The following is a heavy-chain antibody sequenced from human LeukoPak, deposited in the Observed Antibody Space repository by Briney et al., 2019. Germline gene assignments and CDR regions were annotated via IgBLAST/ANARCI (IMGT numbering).Heavy chain of an antibody. Sequence: ASVKVSCKVSGYTLTELSMHWVRQAPGKGLEWMGGFDPEDGETIYAQKFQGRVTMTEDTSTDTAYMELSSLRSEDTAVYYCATGHLYRDIVVVPAAMGWFDPWGQGTLVTVSS. V-gene: IGHV1-24*01. CDR2: FDPEDGET. CDR1: GYTLTELS. J-gene: IGHJ5*02. D-gene: IGHD2-2*01. CDR3: ATGHLYRDIVVVPAAMGWFDP.